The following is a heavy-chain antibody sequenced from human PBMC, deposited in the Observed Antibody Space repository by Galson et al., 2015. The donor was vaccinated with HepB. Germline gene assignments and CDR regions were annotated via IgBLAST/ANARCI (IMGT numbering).Heavy chain of an antibody. CDR2: INPNSGDT. V-gene: IGHV1-2*06. D-gene: IGHD5-12*01. CDR3: ATIVATRIHFYYGMDV. CDR1: GYSFSGHY. J-gene: IGHJ6*02. Sequence: SVKVSCKASGYSFSGHYMHWVRQAPGQGLEWMGRINPNSGDTNYAQKFQGRITVTRDTSISTAYMELPRLRSDDTAIYYCATIVATRIHFYYGMDVWGQGTTVTVSS.